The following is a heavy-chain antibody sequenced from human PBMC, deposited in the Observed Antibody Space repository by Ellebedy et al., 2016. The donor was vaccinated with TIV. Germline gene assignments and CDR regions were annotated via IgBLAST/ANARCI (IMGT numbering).Heavy chain of an antibody. D-gene: IGHD3-9*01. CDR3: ASAREPRYFAYYYYAMDV. Sequence: PGGSLRLSCAASGLTFSNNAMSWVRQAPGKGLEWVSGISDSGSSTYYADSVKGRFTISRDNSKNTLYLRMDSLRADDTAVYYCASAREPRYFAYYYYAMDVWGQGTTVTVS. V-gene: IGHV3-23*01. J-gene: IGHJ6*02. CDR1: GLTFSNNA. CDR2: ISDSGSST.